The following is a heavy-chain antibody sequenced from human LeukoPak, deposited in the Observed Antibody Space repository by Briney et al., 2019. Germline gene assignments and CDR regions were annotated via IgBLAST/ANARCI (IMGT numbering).Heavy chain of an antibody. CDR2: IRYDGSNK. J-gene: IGHJ6*02. Sequence: GGSLRLSCAASGFTFSSYGMHWVRQAPGKGLGWVAFIRYDGSNKYYADSVKGRFTISRDNSKNTLYLQMNSLRAEDTAVYYCAKDPGGDCSSTSCYASYYYGMDVWGQGTTVTVSS. CDR3: AKDPGGDCSSTSCYASYYYGMDV. D-gene: IGHD2-2*01. CDR1: GFTFSSYG. V-gene: IGHV3-30*02.